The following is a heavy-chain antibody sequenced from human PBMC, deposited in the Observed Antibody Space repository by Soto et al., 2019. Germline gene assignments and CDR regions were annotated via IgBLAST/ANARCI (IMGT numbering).Heavy chain of an antibody. J-gene: IGHJ4*02. V-gene: IGHV3-23*01. CDR2: IRGSGGST. CDR1: GFTFSSYA. D-gene: IGHD5-12*01. CDR3: AKPGILLATTPLDY. Sequence: GGSLRLSCAASGFTFSSYAMSWVRQAPGKGLEWVSAIRGSGGSTYYADSVKGRFTISRDNSKNTLYLQMNSLRAEDTAVYYCAKPGILLATTPLDYWGQGTLVTVSS.